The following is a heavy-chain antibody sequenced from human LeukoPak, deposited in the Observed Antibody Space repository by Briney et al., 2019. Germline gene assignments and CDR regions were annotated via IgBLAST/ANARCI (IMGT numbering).Heavy chain of an antibody. D-gene: IGHD6-19*01. Sequence: PSETLSLTCTVSGGSISSYYWSWIRQPPGKGLEWIGYIYYSGSTNYNPSLKSRVTISVDTSKNQFSLKLSSVTAADTAVYYCARDVAGTVDPWGQGTLVTVSS. CDR2: IYYSGST. J-gene: IGHJ5*02. CDR1: GGSISSYY. CDR3: ARDVAGTVDP. V-gene: IGHV4-59*01.